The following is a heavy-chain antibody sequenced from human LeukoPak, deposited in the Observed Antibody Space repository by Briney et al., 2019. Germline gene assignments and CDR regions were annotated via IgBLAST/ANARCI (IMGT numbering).Heavy chain of an antibody. V-gene: IGHV1-8*01. CDR3: ARVTMVRGVHGYYFDY. J-gene: IGHJ4*02. Sequence: GPSVKLSCKASGYTFTSYDINWVRQATGQGLEWMGWMNPNSGNTGYAQKFQGRVTMTRNTSISTAYMELSSLRSEDTAVYYCARVTMVRGVHGYYFDYWGQGTLVTVSS. CDR1: GYTFTSYD. D-gene: IGHD3-10*01. CDR2: MNPNSGNT.